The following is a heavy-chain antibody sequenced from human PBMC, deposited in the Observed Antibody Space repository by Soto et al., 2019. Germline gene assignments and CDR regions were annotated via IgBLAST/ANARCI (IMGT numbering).Heavy chain of an antibody. J-gene: IGHJ5*02. CDR3: ATAKGLTSYWFDP. CDR1: DEPFSEYY. D-gene: IGHD4-17*01. Sequence: SETPSLTCAVYDEPFSEYYWTWIRQPPGKGLERIGSINYSGSTTYNPSLKSRVAISVDTSKNQFSLKLSSVTAADTAVYYCATAKGLTSYWFDPWGQGTLVTSPQ. CDR2: INYSGST. V-gene: IGHV4-34*01.